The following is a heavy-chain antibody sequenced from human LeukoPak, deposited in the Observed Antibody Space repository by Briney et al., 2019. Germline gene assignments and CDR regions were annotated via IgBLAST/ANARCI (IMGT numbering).Heavy chain of an antibody. V-gene: IGHV3-23*01. CDR1: GFTFSSYA. D-gene: IGHD3-10*01. CDR3: AKDRLGNYGSGSSFDY. CDR2: ISGSGGST. Sequence: SGGSLRLSCAASGFTFSSYAMSWVRQAPGKGLEWVSAISGSGGSTYYADSVEGRFTISRDNSKNTLYLQMNSLRAEDTAVYYCAKDRLGNYGSGSSFDYWGQGTLVTVSS. J-gene: IGHJ4*02.